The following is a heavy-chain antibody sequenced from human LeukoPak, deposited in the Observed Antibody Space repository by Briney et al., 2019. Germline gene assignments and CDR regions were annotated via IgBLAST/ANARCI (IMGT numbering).Heavy chain of an antibody. CDR1: GGSISSYY. V-gene: IGHV4-59*01. CDR3: ARGGDSSSWFDY. J-gene: IGHJ4*02. Sequence: SGTLSLTCTVSGGSISSYYWSWIRQPPGKGLEWIGYIYYSGSTNYNPSLKSRVTISVDTSKNQFSLKLSSVTAADTAVYYCARGGDSSSWFDYWGQGTLVTVSS. CDR2: IYYSGST. D-gene: IGHD6-13*01.